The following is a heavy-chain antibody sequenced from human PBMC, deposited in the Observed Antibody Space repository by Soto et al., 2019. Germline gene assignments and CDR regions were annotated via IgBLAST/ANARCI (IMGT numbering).Heavy chain of an antibody. Sequence: GASVKVSCKASGYTFTSYGISWVRQAPGQGLEWMGWMNPNNGNTSYAQKFQGRVTMTRNTSISTAYMELSSLRSEDTAVYYCARATGNGVWSYYYYMDVWGKGTTVTVSS. J-gene: IGHJ6*03. CDR2: MNPNNGNT. V-gene: IGHV1-8*02. CDR3: ARATGNGVWSYYYYMDV. D-gene: IGHD1-1*01. CDR1: GYTFTSYG.